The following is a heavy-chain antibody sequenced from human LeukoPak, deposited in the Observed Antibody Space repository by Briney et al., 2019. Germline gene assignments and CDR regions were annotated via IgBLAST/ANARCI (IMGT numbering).Heavy chain of an antibody. CDR2: INCDSGIT. Sequence: ASVKVSCKASGYTFTSRGISWVRQAPGQGLEWMGWINCDSGITNYAQKFQGRLTMTTDTSTSTAYMELRSLRSDDTAVYYCARDEVSGGWYNHWGQGTLVTVSS. V-gene: IGHV1-18*04. J-gene: IGHJ4*02. CDR1: GYTFTSRG. CDR3: ARDEVSGGWYNH. D-gene: IGHD6-19*01.